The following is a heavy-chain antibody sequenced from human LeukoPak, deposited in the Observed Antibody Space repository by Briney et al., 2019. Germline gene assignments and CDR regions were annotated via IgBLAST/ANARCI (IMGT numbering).Heavy chain of an antibody. CDR2: IIPIFGTA. D-gene: IGHD3-22*01. CDR1: GGTFSSYA. V-gene: IGHV1-69*01. J-gene: IGHJ4*02. CDR3: VRDEPYYYDSSGYYPVY. Sequence: ASVKASCKASGGTFSSYAISWVRQAPGQGLEWMGGIIPIFGTANYAQKFQGRVTITADESTSTVYMELSSLRSEDTAVYYCVRDEPYYYDSSGYYPVYWGQGTLVTVSS.